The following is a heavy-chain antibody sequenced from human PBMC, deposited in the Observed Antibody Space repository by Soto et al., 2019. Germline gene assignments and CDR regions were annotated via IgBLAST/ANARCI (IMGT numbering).Heavy chain of an antibody. Sequence: GESLKISCKGSGYSFTSYWITRVRQMPGKGLEWMGRIDPSDSYTNYSPSFQGHVTISADKSISTAYLQWSSLKASDTAMYYCARHVPYSYADHYYYYYMDVWGKGTTVPVSS. V-gene: IGHV5-10-1*01. CDR1: GYSFTSYW. CDR2: IDPSDSYT. D-gene: IGHD5-18*01. CDR3: ARHVPYSYADHYYYYYMDV. J-gene: IGHJ6*03.